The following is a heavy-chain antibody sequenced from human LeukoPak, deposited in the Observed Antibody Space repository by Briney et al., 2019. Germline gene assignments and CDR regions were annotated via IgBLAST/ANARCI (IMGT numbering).Heavy chain of an antibody. J-gene: IGHJ5*02. CDR2: ISAYNGNT. Sequence: ASVKVSCEASGYTFTRYGISWVRQAPGQRLEWMGWISAYNGNTNYAQKLQARVTMTTDTSTSTAYMELRRLRSDDTAVYYCARGKSHSSSWYNWFDPWGQGTLVTVSS. CDR1: GYTFTRYG. V-gene: IGHV1-18*01. D-gene: IGHD6-13*01. CDR3: ARGKSHSSSWYNWFDP.